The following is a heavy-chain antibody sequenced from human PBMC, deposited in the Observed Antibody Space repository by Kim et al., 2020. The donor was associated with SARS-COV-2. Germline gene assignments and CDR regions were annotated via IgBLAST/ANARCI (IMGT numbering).Heavy chain of an antibody. CDR2: ISSSSSYT. CDR3: ARGLESSIQLWSYFDY. CDR1: GFTFSDYY. D-gene: IGHD5-18*01. V-gene: IGHV3-11*06. Sequence: GGSLRLSCAASGFTFSDYYMSWIRQAPGKGLEWVSYISSSSSYTNYADSVKGRFTISRDNAKNSLYLQMNSLRAEDTAVYYCARGLESSIQLWSYFDYWGQGTLVTVSS. J-gene: IGHJ4*02.